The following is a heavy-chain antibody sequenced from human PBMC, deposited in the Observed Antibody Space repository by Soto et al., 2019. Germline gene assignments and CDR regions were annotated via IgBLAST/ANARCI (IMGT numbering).Heavy chain of an antibody. D-gene: IGHD5-18*01. CDR1: GGTFSSYA. J-gene: IGHJ4*02. CDR3: AREIYVDTARVTHTYFDY. CDR2: IIPIFGTA. V-gene: IGHV1-69*01. Sequence: QVQLVQSGAEVKKPGSSVKVSCKASGGTFSSYAISWVRQAPGQGLEWMGGIIPIFGTANYAQKCQGRVTITADESTSTAYRERSSLRSEDTAVYYWAREIYVDTARVTHTYFDYWGQGTLVTVSS.